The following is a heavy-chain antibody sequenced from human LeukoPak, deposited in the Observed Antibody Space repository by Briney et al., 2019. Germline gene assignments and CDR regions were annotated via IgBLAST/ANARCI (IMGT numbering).Heavy chain of an antibody. CDR2: IYYSGST. CDR1: GGSISSSSYY. CDR3: ASQLKYPGIAAAGNFDY. J-gene: IGHJ4*02. V-gene: IGHV4-39*01. D-gene: IGHD6-13*01. Sequence: SETLSLTCTVSGGSISSSSYYWGWIRQPPGKGLEWIGSIYYSGSTYYNPSLKSRVTISVDTSKNQFSLKLSSVTAADTAVYYCASQLKYPGIAAAGNFDYWGQETLVTVSS.